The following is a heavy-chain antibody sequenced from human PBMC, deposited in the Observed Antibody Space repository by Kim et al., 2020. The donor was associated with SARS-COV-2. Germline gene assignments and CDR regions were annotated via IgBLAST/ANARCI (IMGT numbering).Heavy chain of an antibody. CDR1: GFTFSSYA. CDR2: ISGSGGST. D-gene: IGHD2-21*02. J-gene: IGHJ5*02. CDR3: AKAPRAYCGGDCYFGFDP. Sequence: GGSLRLSCAASGFTFSSYAMSWVRQAPGKGLEWVSAISGSGGSTYYADSVKGRFTISRDNSKNTLYLQMNSLRAEDTAVYYCAKAPRAYCGGDCYFGFDPWGQGTLVTVSS. V-gene: IGHV3-23*01.